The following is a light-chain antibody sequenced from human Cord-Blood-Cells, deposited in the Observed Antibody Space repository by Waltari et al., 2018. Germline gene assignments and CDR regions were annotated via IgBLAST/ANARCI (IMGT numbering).Light chain of an antibody. V-gene: IGLV3-19*01. J-gene: IGLJ2*01. CDR3: NSRDSRV. Sequence: SSELTQDPAVSVALGHTVRITCEGDSHRSYYASWYQQKPGQAPVLVIYGKNNRPSGIPDRFSGSSSGNTASLTITGAQAEDEADYYCNSRDSRVFGGGTKLTVL. CDR1: SHRSYY. CDR2: GKN.